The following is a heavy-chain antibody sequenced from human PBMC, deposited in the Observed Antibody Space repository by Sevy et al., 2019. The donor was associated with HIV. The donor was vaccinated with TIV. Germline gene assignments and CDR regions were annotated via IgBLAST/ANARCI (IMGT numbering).Heavy chain of an antibody. J-gene: IGHJ4*02. V-gene: IGHV3-49*03. CDR3: TRGYYYDSSGYSDY. CDR1: GFTFGDYA. Sequence: GGSLRLSCTGSGFTFGDYAMSWFRLAPEMGLEWVGFISSKDYGGATEYAASVKGRFTISRDDSKSIADLQMNSLKTEDTAVYYCTRGYYYDSSGYSDYWGQGTLVTVSS. CDR2: ISSKDYGGAT. D-gene: IGHD3-22*01.